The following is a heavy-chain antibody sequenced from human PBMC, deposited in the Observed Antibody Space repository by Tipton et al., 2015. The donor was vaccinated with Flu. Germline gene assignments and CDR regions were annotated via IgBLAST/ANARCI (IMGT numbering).Heavy chain of an antibody. V-gene: IGHV4-34*01. J-gene: IGHJ4*02. CDR1: GGSFSGYY. CDR2: INHSGST. D-gene: IGHD2-15*01. CDR3: AVGDCSGGSCYSRRRPFDY. Sequence: TLSLTCAVYGGSFSGYYWSWIRQPPGKGLEWIGEINHSGSTNYNPSLKSRVTISVDTSKNQFSLKLSSVTAADTAVYSCAVGDCSGGSCYSRRRPFDYWGQGTLVTVSS.